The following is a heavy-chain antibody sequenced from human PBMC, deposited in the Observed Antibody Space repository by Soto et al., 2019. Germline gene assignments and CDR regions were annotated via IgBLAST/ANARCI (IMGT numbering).Heavy chain of an antibody. Sequence: QLQLQESGPGLVKPSETLSLTCAVSGGSVSSGGNYWGWIRQSPGKGLEWIGSVHDTVTTHYNPSLTSRVTISVDTSKNQFALNVISVTAADTAVYYCARGLSSPSAAGVWGQGTLVTVSS. D-gene: IGHD6-6*01. CDR2: VHDTVTT. CDR3: ARGLSSPSAAGV. J-gene: IGHJ4*02. CDR1: GGSVSSGGNY. V-gene: IGHV4-39*01.